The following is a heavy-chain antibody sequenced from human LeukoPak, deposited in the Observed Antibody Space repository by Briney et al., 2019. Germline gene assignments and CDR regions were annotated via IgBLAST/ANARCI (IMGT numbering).Heavy chain of an antibody. V-gene: IGHV3-23*01. CDR2: IRGSGVYT. J-gene: IGHJ4*02. Sequence: GGSLRLSCAASGFTFSSYGMGWVRQTPGKGLEWVSVIRGSGVYTLYADSVKGRLTISRDNSKNTLYLQMNSLRAEDTAIYFCATKTSGTYGYFEYWSQGTLVTVSS. D-gene: IGHD1-26*01. CDR3: ATKTSGTYGYFEY. CDR1: GFTFSSYG.